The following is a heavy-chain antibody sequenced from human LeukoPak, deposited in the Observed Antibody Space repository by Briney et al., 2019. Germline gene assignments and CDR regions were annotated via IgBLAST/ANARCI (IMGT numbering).Heavy chain of an antibody. V-gene: IGHV4-39*07. CDR3: ARALTQYCSSTSCYFWFDP. D-gene: IGHD2-2*01. J-gene: IGHJ5*02. Sequence: SETLSLTCTVSGGSISSSSHYWGWIRQPPGKGLEWIGSIYYSGSTNYNPSLKSQVTISVDTSKNQFSLKLSSVTAADTAVYYCARALTQYCSSTSCYFWFDPWGQGTLVTVSS. CDR1: GGSISSSSHY. CDR2: IYYSGST.